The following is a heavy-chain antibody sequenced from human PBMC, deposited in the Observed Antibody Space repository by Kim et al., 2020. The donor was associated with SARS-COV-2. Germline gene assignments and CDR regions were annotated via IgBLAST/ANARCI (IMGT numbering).Heavy chain of an antibody. D-gene: IGHD2-15*01. CDR1: GFTFSSYS. V-gene: IGHV3-21*01. CDR3: ARANCSGGSCYYYYYGMDV. J-gene: IGHJ6*02. Sequence: GGSLRLSCAASGFTFSSYSMNWVRQAPGKGLEWVSSISSSSYIYYADSVKGRFTISRDNAKNSLYLQMNSLRAEDTAVYYCARANCSGGSCYYYYYGMDVWGQGTTVTVSS. CDR2: ISSSSYI.